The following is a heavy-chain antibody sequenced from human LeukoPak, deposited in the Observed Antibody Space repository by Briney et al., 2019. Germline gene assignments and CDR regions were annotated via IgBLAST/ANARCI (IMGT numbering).Heavy chain of an antibody. Sequence: GRSLRLSCAASGFTFSSYGMHWVRQAPGKGLEWVAVIWYDGSNKYYADSVKGRFTISRDNSKNTLYLQMNSLRAEDTAVYYCAKNVPCGGDCYSPNWFDPWGQGTLVTVSS. CDR2: IWYDGSNK. D-gene: IGHD2-21*02. V-gene: IGHV3-33*06. CDR3: AKNVPCGGDCYSPNWFDP. J-gene: IGHJ5*02. CDR1: GFTFSSYG.